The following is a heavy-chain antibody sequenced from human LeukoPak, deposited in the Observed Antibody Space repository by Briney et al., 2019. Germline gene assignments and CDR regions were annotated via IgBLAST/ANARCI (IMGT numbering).Heavy chain of an antibody. CDR1: GYSISSSNW. Sequence: SDTLSLTCAVSGYSISSSNWWGWIRQPPGKGLEWIGYIYYSGSTYYNPSLKSRVTMSVDTSKNQFSLKLSSVTAVDTAVYYCASRARGNGMDVWGQGTTVTVSS. CDR3: ASRARGNGMDV. D-gene: IGHD1-26*01. CDR2: IYYSGST. V-gene: IGHV4-28*01. J-gene: IGHJ6*02.